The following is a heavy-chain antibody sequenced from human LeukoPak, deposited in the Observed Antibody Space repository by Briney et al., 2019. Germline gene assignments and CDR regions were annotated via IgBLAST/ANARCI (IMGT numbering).Heavy chain of an antibody. CDR2: INWSGGTI. Sequence: GGSLRLSCAASGFTFENYGMTWVRQAPGKGLEWVSHINWSGGTIDYADSVKGRYTISRDDAKRSLYLQMNSLTAEDTALYYCARKGSGIDYWGQGALVAVSS. CDR1: GFTFENYG. CDR3: ARKGSGIDY. D-gene: IGHD2-15*01. J-gene: IGHJ4*02. V-gene: IGHV3-20*04.